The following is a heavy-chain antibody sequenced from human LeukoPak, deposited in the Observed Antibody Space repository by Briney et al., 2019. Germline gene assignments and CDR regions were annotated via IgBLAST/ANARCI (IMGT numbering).Heavy chain of an antibody. CDR3: ARAGRYSNYIPSA. V-gene: IGHV4-59*01. J-gene: IGHJ4*02. Sequence: KPSETLSLTCTVSGDSISTYYWHWIRQPPGKGLEWIGYIYYSGSTNYNPSLRSRVTISVDTSKNQFSLRLRYVTAADTAVYHCARAGRYSNYIPSAWGQGTLVTVSS. CDR1: GDSISTYY. D-gene: IGHD4-11*01. CDR2: IYYSGST.